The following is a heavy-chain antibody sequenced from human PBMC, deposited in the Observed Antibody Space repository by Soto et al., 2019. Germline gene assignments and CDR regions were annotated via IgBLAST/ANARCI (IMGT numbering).Heavy chain of an antibody. CDR3: ARGGELGAPYAFDI. CDR2: IYYSGST. CDR1: GGSISSYY. Sequence: SETLSLTCTVSGGSISSYYWSWLRQPPGKGLEWIGYIYYSGSTNYNPSLKSRVTISVDTSKNQFSLKLSSVTAADTAVYYCARGGELGAPYAFDIWGQGTMVTVSS. V-gene: IGHV4-59*01. D-gene: IGHD1-26*01. J-gene: IGHJ3*02.